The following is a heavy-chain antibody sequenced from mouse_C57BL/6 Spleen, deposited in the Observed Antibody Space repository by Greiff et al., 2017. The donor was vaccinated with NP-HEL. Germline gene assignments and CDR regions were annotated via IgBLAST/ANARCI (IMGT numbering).Heavy chain of an antibody. CDR3: AIYGYDGYWYFDV. J-gene: IGHJ1*03. CDR2: IYPGSGNT. D-gene: IGHD2-2*01. CDR1: GYTFTDYY. Sequence: VQLQESGAELVRPGASVKLSCKASGYTFTDYYINWVKQRPGQGLEWIARIYPGSGNTYYNEKFKGKATLTAEKSSSTAYMQLSSLTSEDSAVYFCAIYGYDGYWYFDVWGTGTTVTVSS. V-gene: IGHV1-76*01.